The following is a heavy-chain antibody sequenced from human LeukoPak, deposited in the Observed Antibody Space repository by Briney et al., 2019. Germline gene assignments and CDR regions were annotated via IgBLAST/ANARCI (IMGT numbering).Heavy chain of an antibody. D-gene: IGHD2-21*01. J-gene: IGHJ6*03. V-gene: IGHV3-21*01. CDR3: ARGEITEGGEGNYMDV. CDR1: GFTFSSYS. Sequence: GGSLRLSCAASGFTFSSYSMNWVRQAPGKGLEWVSSISSSSSYIYYADSVKGRFTISRDNAKNPLYLQMNSLRAEDTAVYYCARGEITEGGEGNYMDVWGKGTTVTVSS. CDR2: ISSSSSYI.